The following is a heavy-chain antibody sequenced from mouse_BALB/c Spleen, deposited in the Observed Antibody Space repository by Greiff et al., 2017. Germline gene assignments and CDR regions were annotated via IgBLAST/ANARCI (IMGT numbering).Heavy chain of an antibody. J-gene: IGHJ3*01. V-gene: IGHV1-7*01. CDR3: ARHSPFAY. CDR2: INPSTGYT. CDR1: GYTFTSYW. Sequence: VQLQQSGAELAKPGASVTMSCKASGYTFTSYWMHWVKQRPGQGLEWIGYINPSTGYTEYNQKFKDKATLTADKSSSTAYMQLSSLTSEDSAVYYCARHSPFAYWGQGTLVTVSA.